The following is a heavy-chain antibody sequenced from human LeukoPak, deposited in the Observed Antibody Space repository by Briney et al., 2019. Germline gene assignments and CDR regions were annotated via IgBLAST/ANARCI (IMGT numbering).Heavy chain of an antibody. V-gene: IGHV3-73*01. CDR3: TRHNYYYDSSGYCEFDY. CDR1: GFTFSGSA. Sequence: GGSLKLSCAASGFTFSGSAMHWVRQASGKGLEWVGRIRRKANSYATAYAASVKGRFTISRDDSKNTAYLQMNSLKTEDTAVYYCTRHNYYYDSSGYCEFDYWGQGTLVTVSS. J-gene: IGHJ4*02. CDR2: IRRKANSYAT. D-gene: IGHD3-22*01.